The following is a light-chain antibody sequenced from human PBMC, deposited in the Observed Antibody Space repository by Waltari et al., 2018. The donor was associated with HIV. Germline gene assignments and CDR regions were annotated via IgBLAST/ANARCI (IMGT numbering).Light chain of an antibody. Sequence: QSVLTQPPSVSAAPGQKVTNSRSRSSSNIGNNYVSWYQQLPGTAPKLPIYDDNERPSGIPDRFSGSKSGTSATLGITGLQTGDEADYYCGTWDSSLSAVVFGTVTKVTVL. CDR1: SSNIGNNY. J-gene: IGLJ1*01. V-gene: IGLV1-51*01. CDR3: GTWDSSLSAVV. CDR2: DDN.